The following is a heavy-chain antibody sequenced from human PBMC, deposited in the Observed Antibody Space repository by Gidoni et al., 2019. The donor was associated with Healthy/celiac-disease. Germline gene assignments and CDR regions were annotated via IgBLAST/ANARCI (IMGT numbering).Heavy chain of an antibody. J-gene: IGHJ4*02. Sequence: QVHLVASGGGVVQPGSSLRLSFAASGFTFRSYGMHWVRQAPGKGLEWVAVIWYEGSNKYYADSVKGRFTISRDNSKNTLYLQMNSLRAEDTAVYYCARERLVFGESSFGYWGQGTLVTVSS. V-gene: IGHV3-33*01. CDR3: ARERLVFGESSFGY. D-gene: IGHD3-10*02. CDR1: GFTFRSYG. CDR2: IWYEGSNK.